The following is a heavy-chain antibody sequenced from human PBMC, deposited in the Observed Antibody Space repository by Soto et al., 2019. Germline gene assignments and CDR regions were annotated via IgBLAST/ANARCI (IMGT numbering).Heavy chain of an antibody. D-gene: IGHD2-2*01. Sequence: QVQLVQSGAEVKKPGSSVKVSCKASGGTFSSYTISWVRQAPGQGLEWMGRIIPILGIANYAQKLQGRVTITADKSPTTAFMALSSLRSADPAVYYCAVPAAQLAGEYSFDYWGPGTLVTVSS. CDR1: GGTFSSYT. CDR2: IIPILGIA. CDR3: AVPAAQLAGEYSFDY. V-gene: IGHV1-69*02. J-gene: IGHJ4*02.